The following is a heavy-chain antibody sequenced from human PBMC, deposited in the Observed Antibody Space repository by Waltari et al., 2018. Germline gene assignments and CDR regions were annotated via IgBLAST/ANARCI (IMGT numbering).Heavy chain of an antibody. J-gene: IGHJ6*02. D-gene: IGHD3-10*02. CDR3: ARSRADLIDVDYGMDV. CDR1: GYIFSNYA. V-gene: IGHV1-3*01. Sequence: QAQLVQSGAEVKKPGAPVRVSCKASGYIFSNYAIHWVRQAPGQGLEWMGGINAGNGYTQYSQNFHGRVTITRDTSASTAYMEMGSLRSEDTAVFDCARSRADLIDVDYGMDVWGQGTTVTVSS. CDR2: INAGNGYT.